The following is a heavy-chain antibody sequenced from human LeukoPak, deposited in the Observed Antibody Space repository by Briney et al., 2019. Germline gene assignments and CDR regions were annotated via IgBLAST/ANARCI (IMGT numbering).Heavy chain of an antibody. CDR1: GYTFTGYY. J-gene: IGHJ5*02. CDR2: INPNSGGT. V-gene: IGHV1-2*02. D-gene: IGHD4-4*01. CDR3: ARDGYDYSNYGPFDP. Sequence: ASVKGSCKASGYTFTGYYMHWVRQAPGQGLEWMGWINPNSGGTNYAQKFQGRVTMTRDTSISTAYMELSRLRSDDTAVYYCARDGYDYSNYGPFDPWGQGTLVTVSS.